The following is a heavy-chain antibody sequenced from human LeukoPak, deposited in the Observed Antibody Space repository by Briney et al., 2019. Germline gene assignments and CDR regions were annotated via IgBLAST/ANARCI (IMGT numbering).Heavy chain of an antibody. Sequence: ASVKVSCKASGYTFTSYAISWVRQAPGQGLEWMGWISGYNGNTKYAQKVQGRVTMTTDTSTSTAYMELRSLRSDDTAVYYCARGYSYGSDYYYGMDVWGQRTTVTVSS. CDR3: ARGYSYGSDYYYGMDV. D-gene: IGHD5-18*01. J-gene: IGHJ6*02. V-gene: IGHV1-18*01. CDR2: ISGYNGNT. CDR1: GYTFTSYA.